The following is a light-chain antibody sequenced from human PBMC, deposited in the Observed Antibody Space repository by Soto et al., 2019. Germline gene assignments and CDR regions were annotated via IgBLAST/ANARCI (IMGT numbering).Light chain of an antibody. CDR1: QHINIY. CDR3: HHYYLYGT. V-gene: IGKV1-9*01. Sequence: VTKSPCSLYAYVGDRVTITCRASQHINIYLAWYQQKAGKAPRLLIYKASTLQSGVPSRFSVSGSGTEFTLTIISQDPDDFATYYRHHYYLYGTFGQGTKADIK. J-gene: IGKJ1*01. CDR2: KAS.